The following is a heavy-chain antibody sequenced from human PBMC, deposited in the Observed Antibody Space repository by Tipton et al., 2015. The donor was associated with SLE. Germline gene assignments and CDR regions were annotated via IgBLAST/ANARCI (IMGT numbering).Heavy chain of an antibody. CDR1: GGSISSYY. CDR2: IYYSGST. Sequence: TLSLTCTVSGGSISSYYWSWIRQPPGKGLEWIGYIYYSGSTNYNPSLKSRVTISVDTSKNQFSLKLSSVTAADTAVYYCARLEYYYDRSAYYGIDWGQGSLVTVYS. D-gene: IGHD3-22*01. V-gene: IGHV4-59*01. CDR3: ARLEYYYDRSAYYGID. J-gene: IGHJ4*02.